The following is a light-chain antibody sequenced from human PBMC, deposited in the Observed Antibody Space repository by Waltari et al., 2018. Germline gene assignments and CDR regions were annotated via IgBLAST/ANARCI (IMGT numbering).Light chain of an antibody. Sequence: EIMLTQSPGTLSLSPGERATLSCRASQSISKYLAWYQQKPGQAPRLLIYGASSRATGIPDRFSGSGSGTDFSLNISRLEPQDFAVYYCQHYVRLPATFGQGTKVEIK. CDR1: QSISKY. CDR3: QHYVRLPAT. V-gene: IGKV3-20*01. J-gene: IGKJ1*01. CDR2: GAS.